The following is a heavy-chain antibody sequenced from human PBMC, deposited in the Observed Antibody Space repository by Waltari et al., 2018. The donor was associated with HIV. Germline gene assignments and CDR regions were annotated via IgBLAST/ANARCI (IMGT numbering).Heavy chain of an antibody. CDR2: IYYSGST. Sequence: QVQLQESGPGLVKPSETLSLTCPVSGGPFSIGSYYWLWIRQPPGKGLEWIGYIYYSGSTNYNPSLKSRVTISVDTSKNQFSLKLSSVTAADTAVYYCAGRYSSRLGELSLYEKHWGQGTLVTVSS. CDR3: AGRYSSRLGELSLYEKH. V-gene: IGHV4-61*01. J-gene: IGHJ1*01. CDR1: GGPFSIGSYY. D-gene: IGHD3-16*02.